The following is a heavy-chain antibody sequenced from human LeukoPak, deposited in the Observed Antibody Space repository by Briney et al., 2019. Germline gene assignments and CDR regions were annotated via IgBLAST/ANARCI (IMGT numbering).Heavy chain of an antibody. V-gene: IGHV4-59*08. CDR3: ARHCRTNYDFWSGQKYYYYGMDV. J-gene: IGHJ6*02. CDR2: IYYSGST. CDR1: GGSISSYY. D-gene: IGHD3-3*01. Sequence: SETLSLTCTVSGGSISSYYWSWIRQPPGKGLEWIGYIYYSGSTNYSPSLKSRVTISVDTSKNQFSLKLSSVTAADTAVYYCARHCRTNYDFWSGQKYYYYGMDVWGQGTTVTVSS.